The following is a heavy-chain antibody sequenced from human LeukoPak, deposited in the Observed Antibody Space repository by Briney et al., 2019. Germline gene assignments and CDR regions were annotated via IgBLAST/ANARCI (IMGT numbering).Heavy chain of an antibody. CDR1: GFTFSNYG. V-gene: IGHV3-23*01. Sequence: GGSLRLSCAASGFTFSNYGMSWVRQAPGKGLEWVSVTGTSGVITYYTDSVKGRFTISRDNSKNTLNLQMDSLRVEDTAVYYCAKGDTGVIRRYYLDSWGQGTLVTVSS. J-gene: IGHJ4*02. CDR3: AKGDTGVIRRYYLDS. CDR2: TGTSGVIT. D-gene: IGHD5-18*01.